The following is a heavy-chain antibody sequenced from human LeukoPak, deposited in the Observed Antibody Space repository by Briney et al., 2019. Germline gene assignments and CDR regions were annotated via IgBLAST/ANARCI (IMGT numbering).Heavy chain of an antibody. Sequence: SETLSLTCAVYGGSFSGYYWSWIRQPPGKGLEWIGEIHHSGRTNCNPSLKSRVTISVDTSKNQFSLKLSSVTAADTAVYYCARGVSPKGMGSRRFDYWGQGTLVTASS. CDR2: IHHSGRT. J-gene: IGHJ4*02. CDR1: GGSFSGYY. D-gene: IGHD1-26*01. V-gene: IGHV4-34*01. CDR3: ARGVSPKGMGSRRFDY.